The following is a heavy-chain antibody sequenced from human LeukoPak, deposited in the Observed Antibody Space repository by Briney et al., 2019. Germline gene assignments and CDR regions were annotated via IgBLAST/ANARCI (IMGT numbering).Heavy chain of an antibody. CDR1: GFTFSSYG. V-gene: IGHV3-33*06. CDR3: AKDRSDYDSSGYETYYFDY. Sequence: GGSLRLSCAASGFTFSSYGMHWVRQAPGKGLEWVAVIWYDGSNKYYADSVKGRFIISRDNSKNTLYLQMNSLRAEDTAVYYCAKDRSDYDSSGYETYYFDYWGQGTLVTVSS. CDR2: IWYDGSNK. J-gene: IGHJ4*02. D-gene: IGHD3-22*01.